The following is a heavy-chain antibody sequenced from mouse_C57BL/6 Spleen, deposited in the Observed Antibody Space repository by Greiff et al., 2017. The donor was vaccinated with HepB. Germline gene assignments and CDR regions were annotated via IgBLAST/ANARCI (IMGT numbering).Heavy chain of an antibody. CDR2: IDPENGDT. D-gene: IGHD1-1*01. CDR3: TTRHYGSSLDWYFDV. J-gene: IGHJ1*03. V-gene: IGHV14-4*01. CDR1: GFNIKDDY. Sequence: EVMLVESGAELVRPGASVKLSCTASGFNIKDDYMHWVKQRPEQGLEWIGWIDPENGDTEYASKFQGKATITADTSSNTAYLQLSSLTSEDTAVYYCTTRHYGSSLDWYFDVWGTGTTVTVSS.